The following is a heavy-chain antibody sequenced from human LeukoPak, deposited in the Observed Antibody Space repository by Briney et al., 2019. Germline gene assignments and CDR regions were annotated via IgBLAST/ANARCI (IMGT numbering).Heavy chain of an antibody. Sequence: ASVKVSCKASGYTFTGYYMHWVRQAPGQGLEWMGWINPNSGGTNYAQKFQGRVTMTSDTSISTAYMELSRLRSDDTAVYYCARGLRGGNGAFDIWGQGTMVTVSS. D-gene: IGHD4-23*01. V-gene: IGHV1-2*02. CDR2: INPNSGGT. CDR1: GYTFTGYY. J-gene: IGHJ3*02. CDR3: ARGLRGGNGAFDI.